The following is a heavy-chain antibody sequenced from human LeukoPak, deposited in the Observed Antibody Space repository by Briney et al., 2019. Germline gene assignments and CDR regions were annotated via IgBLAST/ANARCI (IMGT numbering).Heavy chain of an antibody. Sequence: GGSLGLPWAASGFTYSTHGTHGVPQAPAKGLEGVAVISYDGSNKYYADSVKGRFTISRDNSKNTLYLQMNSLRAEDAAVYYCAKSDLGHRSRQVGHFDYWGQGTLVTVSS. V-gene: IGHV3-30*18. CDR2: ISYDGSNK. CDR3: AKSDLGHRSRQVGHFDY. D-gene: IGHD2-15*01. J-gene: IGHJ4*02. CDR1: GFTYSTHG.